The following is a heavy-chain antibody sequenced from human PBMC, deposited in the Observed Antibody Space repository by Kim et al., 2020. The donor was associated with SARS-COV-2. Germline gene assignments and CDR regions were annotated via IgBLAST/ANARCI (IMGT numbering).Heavy chain of an antibody. CDR3: ARGAYYSDTYWYSDI. V-gene: IGHV4-59*13. J-gene: IGHJ3*02. CDR1: GGSISSYH. Sequence: SETLSLTCTVSGGSISSYHWSWIRQSPGEGLEWIGLIYNRGDSEYNPSLTSRLTISQDTSRNQFSLKLTSVTAADTAIYYCARGAYYSDTYWYSDIWGQGTRVTVSS. CDR2: IYNRGDS. D-gene: IGHD3-22*01.